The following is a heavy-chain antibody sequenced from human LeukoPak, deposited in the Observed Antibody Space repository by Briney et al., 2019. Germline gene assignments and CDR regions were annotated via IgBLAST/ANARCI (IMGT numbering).Heavy chain of an antibody. Sequence: SETLSLTCTVSDYSISNGYFWGWIRQPPGKGLEWIGSIYHSGSTYYNPSLKSRVTISVDTSKNQFSLKLSSVTAADTAVYYCASANYDPIDAFDIWGQGTMVTVSS. CDR1: DYSISNGYF. J-gene: IGHJ3*02. V-gene: IGHV4-38-2*02. CDR2: IYHSGST. CDR3: ASANYDPIDAFDI. D-gene: IGHD3-22*01.